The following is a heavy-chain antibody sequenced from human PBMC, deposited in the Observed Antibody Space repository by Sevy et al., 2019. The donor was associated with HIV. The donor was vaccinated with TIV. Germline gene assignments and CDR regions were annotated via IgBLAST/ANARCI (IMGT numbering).Heavy chain of an antibody. CDR3: AKGRSSSYFSDY. J-gene: IGHJ4*02. CDR2: ISGSGGST. Sequence: GGSLRLSCSASGFTFSTYAMSWVRQAPGKGLEWVSAISGSGGSTYYADSVKGRFTISRDNSKDTLYLQMNSLRAEDTALYYCAKGRSSSYFSDYWGQGTLVTVSS. V-gene: IGHV3-23*01. CDR1: GFTFSTYA. D-gene: IGHD6-6*01.